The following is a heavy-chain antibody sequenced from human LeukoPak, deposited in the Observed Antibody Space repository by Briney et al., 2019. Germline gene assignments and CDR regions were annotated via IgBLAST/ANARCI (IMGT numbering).Heavy chain of an antibody. D-gene: IGHD1-7*01. CDR2: IYYSGST. CDR1: GGSISSGGYY. CDR3: ARDRRELELGEDYYYYGMDV. J-gene: IGHJ6*02. V-gene: IGHV4-31*03. Sequence: PSETLSLTCTVSGGSISSGGYYWSWIRQHPGKGLEWIGYIYYSGSTYYNPSLKSRVTISVDTSKNQFSLKLSSVTAADTAVYYCARDRRELELGEDYYYYGMDVWGQGTTVTVSS.